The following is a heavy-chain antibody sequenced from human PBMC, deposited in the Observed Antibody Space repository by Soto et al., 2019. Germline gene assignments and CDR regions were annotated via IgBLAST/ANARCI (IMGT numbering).Heavy chain of an antibody. Sequence: ASVKVSCKASGYTFTSYWMHWVRQAPGQGLEWLGVINPSGGSTTYAEKFQGRVSMTRDTSTSTVYMELSSLRSDDTAVYYCARDMSSSYYYYGMDVWGQGTTVTVAS. V-gene: IGHV1-46*01. CDR1: GYTFTSYW. CDR2: INPSGGST. D-gene: IGHD6-13*01. CDR3: ARDMSSSYYYYGMDV. J-gene: IGHJ6*02.